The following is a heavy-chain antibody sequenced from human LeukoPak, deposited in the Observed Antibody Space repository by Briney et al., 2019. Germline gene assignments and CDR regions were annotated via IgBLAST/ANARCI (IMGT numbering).Heavy chain of an antibody. CDR2: INPGGGST. D-gene: IGHD4-23*01. J-gene: IGHJ5*02. V-gene: IGHV1-46*01. CDR3: AKDLRWDHPGLDP. CDR1: GYSFTIYY. Sequence: ASVTVSFKASGYSFTIYYIHWVRQAPGQGLESMGIINPGGGSTSYAQKFQDRVTMTGDTSTSTVYMELNSLRSEDTAVYYCAKDLRWDHPGLDPWGQGTLVIVSS.